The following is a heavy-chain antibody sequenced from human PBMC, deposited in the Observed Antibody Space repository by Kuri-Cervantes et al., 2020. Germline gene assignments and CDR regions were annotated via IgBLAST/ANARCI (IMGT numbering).Heavy chain of an antibody. J-gene: IGHJ6*02. CDR1: GFTFSSYA. CDR2: ISYDGSNK. Sequence: GGSLRLSCAASGFTFSSYAMHWVRQAPGKGLEWVAVISYDGSNKYYADSVKGRFTISRDNSKNTLYLQMNSLRAEDTAVYYCARSAYYDFWSGYYSGYYYGMDVWGQGTTVTVSS. V-gene: IGHV3-30-3*01. D-gene: IGHD3-3*01. CDR3: ARSAYYDFWSGYYSGYYYGMDV.